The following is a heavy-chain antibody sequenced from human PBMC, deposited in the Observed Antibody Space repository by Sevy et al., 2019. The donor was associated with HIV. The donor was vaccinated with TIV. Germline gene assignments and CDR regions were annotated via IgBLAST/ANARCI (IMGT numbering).Heavy chain of an antibody. CDR2: IYTSGST. V-gene: IGHV4-61*02. J-gene: IGHJ4*02. CDR3: ARESGDCSSTSCYEGVFDY. CDR1: GGSISSGNYY. Sequence: SETLSLTCTVSGGSISSGNYYWSWIRQPAGKGLEWIGRIYTSGSTNYNPSLQSRVTISVDTSKNQFSLKLSSVTAADTAVYYCARESGDCSSTSCYEGVFDYWGQGTLVTVSS. D-gene: IGHD2-2*01.